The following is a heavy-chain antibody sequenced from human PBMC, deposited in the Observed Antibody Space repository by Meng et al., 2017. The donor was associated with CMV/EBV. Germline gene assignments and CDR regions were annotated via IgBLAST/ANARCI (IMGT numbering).Heavy chain of an antibody. CDR2: IYSGGST. D-gene: IGHD2/OR15-2a*01. Sequence: LSCAASRFTVSSNYMSWVRQAPGKGLEWVSVIYSGGSTYYADSVKGRFTISRDNSKNTLYLQMNSLRAEDTAVYYCARAASSSMTLDPWSQGTLVTVSS. CDR1: RFTVSSNY. V-gene: IGHV3-66*02. J-gene: IGHJ5*02. CDR3: ARAASSSMTLDP.